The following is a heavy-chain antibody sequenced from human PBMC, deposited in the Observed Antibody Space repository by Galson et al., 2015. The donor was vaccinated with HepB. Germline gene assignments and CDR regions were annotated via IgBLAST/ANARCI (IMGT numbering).Heavy chain of an antibody. CDR3: ARGRGDTSRYED. V-gene: IGHV3-23*01. CDR2: VSGDGGST. J-gene: IGHJ4*02. CDR1: GFTFSTCA. D-gene: IGHD2-2*01. Sequence: SLRLSCAASGFTFSTCAMSWLRQAPGRGLEWVSFVSGDGGSTFYADSVKGRFTTSRDSFRDTLYLQMDDLRAEDTALYYCARGRGDTSRYEDWGQGTLVTVSS.